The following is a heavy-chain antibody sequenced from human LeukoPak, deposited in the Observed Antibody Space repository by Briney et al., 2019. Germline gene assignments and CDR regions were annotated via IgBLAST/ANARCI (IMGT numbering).Heavy chain of an antibody. D-gene: IGHD3-16*01. CDR1: GGTFSSYA. CDR2: IIPILGIA. V-gene: IGHV1-69*04. J-gene: IGHJ4*02. Sequence: ASVTVSCKASGGTFSSYAISWVRQAPGQGLEWMGRIIPILGIANYAQKFQGRVTITADKSTSTAYMELSSLRSEDTAVYYCARVQDWGQDYWGQGTLVTVSS. CDR3: ARVQDWGQDY.